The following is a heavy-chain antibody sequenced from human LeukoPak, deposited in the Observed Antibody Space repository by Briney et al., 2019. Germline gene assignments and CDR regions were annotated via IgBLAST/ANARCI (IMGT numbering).Heavy chain of an antibody. Sequence: GGSLRLSCAPSGFTFSSYSMNWVRQAPGKGLEWVSSISSSSSYIYYADSVKGRFTISRDNAKNSLYLQMNSLRVEDTAVYYCARCTTGRTFGSLREIKRSREIDYWGQGTLVTVSS. CDR1: GFTFSSYS. J-gene: IGHJ4*02. D-gene: IGHD1-1*01. V-gene: IGHV3-21*01. CDR3: ARCTTGRTFGSLREIKRSREIDY. CDR2: ISSSSSYI.